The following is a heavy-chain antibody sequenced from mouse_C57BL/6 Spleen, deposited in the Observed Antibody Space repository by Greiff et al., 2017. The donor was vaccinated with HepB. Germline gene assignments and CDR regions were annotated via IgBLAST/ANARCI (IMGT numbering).Heavy chain of an antibody. D-gene: IGHD3-2*02. CDR3: ARERAQANAMDY. Sequence: EVKLMESGGGLVKPGGSLKLSCAASGFTFSSYAMSWVRQTPEKRLEWVATISDGGSYTYYPDNVKGRFTISRDNAKNNLYLQMSHLKSEDTAMYYCARERAQANAMDYWGQGTSVTVSS. CDR2: ISDGGSYT. V-gene: IGHV5-4*01. CDR1: GFTFSSYA. J-gene: IGHJ4*01.